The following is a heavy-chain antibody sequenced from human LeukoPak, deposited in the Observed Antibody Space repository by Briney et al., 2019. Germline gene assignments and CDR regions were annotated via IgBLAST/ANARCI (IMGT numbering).Heavy chain of an antibody. D-gene: IGHD7-27*01. V-gene: IGHV1-2*02. J-gene: IGHJ4*02. CDR1: GYTFTDHY. CDR3: ARDHHWGPDY. CDR2: IHPGRGDT. Sequence: ASVKVSCKALGYTFTDHYFHWLRQAPGQGIEWMGWIHPGRGDTNIAQKFQGRVSLTRDISISTAYMELSRLTSDDTAVYYCARDHHWGPDYWGQGTLVSVSS.